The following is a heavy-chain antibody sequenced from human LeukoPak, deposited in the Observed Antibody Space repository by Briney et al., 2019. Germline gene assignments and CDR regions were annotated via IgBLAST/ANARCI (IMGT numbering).Heavy chain of an antibody. Sequence: PSETLSPTCTVSGGSIRRSSYYWGWIRQPPGKGLEWIGSIYYSGSTYYNPSLKSRVTISVDTSKNQFSLKLSSVTAADTAVYYCARMSTVSRDAFDIWGQGTMVTVSS. J-gene: IGHJ3*02. CDR1: GGSIRRSSYY. V-gene: IGHV4-39*07. CDR3: ARMSTVSRDAFDI. CDR2: IYYSGST. D-gene: IGHD4-17*01.